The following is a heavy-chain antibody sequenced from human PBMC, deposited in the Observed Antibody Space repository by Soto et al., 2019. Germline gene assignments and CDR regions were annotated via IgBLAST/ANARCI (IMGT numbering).Heavy chain of an antibody. J-gene: IGHJ6*02. Sequence: GGSLRLSCAASGFSFSSYGMHWVRKAPGKGLEWVAVIWYDGSNKYYADSVKGRFTISRDNSKNTLYLQMNSLRAEDTAVYYCARDGEEGSGSSYYYYYYGMDVWGQGTTVTVSS. CDR3: ARDGEEGSGSSYYYYYYGMDV. V-gene: IGHV3-33*01. CDR1: GFSFSSYG. CDR2: IWYDGSNK. D-gene: IGHD3-10*01.